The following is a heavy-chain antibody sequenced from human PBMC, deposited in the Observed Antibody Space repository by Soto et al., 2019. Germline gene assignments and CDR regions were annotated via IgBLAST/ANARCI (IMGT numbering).Heavy chain of an antibody. Sequence: GGSLRLSCAASGFTFSSYAMSWVRQAPGKGLEWVSAISGSGGSTYHADSVKGRFTSSRDNSKNTLYLQMNSLRAEDTAVYYCAKVSHDLIARRGYFQHWGQGTLVTVSS. CDR1: GFTFSSYA. D-gene: IGHD1-1*01. CDR3: AKVSHDLIARRGYFQH. J-gene: IGHJ1*01. V-gene: IGHV3-23*01. CDR2: ISGSGGST.